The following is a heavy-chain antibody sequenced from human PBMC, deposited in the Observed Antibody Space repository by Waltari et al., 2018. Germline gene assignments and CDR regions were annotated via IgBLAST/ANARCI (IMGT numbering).Heavy chain of an antibody. V-gene: IGHV4-34*02. J-gene: IGHJ6*03. D-gene: IGHD3-3*01. CDR1: GGSLSGYH. CDR2: INDSGRT. CDR3: ARVFGYYYYYMDV. Sequence: QVQLQQWGAGLLKPSETLSLTCDVSGGSLSGYHWTWIRQPPGKGLEWIGEINDSGRTTDNPSRESRGTVSIDTANNPFSLRVRSVTAADTAVYYCARVFGYYYYYMDVWGKGTTVTISS.